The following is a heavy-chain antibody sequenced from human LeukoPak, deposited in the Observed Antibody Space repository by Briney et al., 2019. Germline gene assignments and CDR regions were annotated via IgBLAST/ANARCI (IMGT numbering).Heavy chain of an antibody. Sequence: PSETLSLTCAVYGGSFSGYYWSWIRQPPRKGLEWIGEINHSGSTNYNPSLKSRVTISVDTSKNQFSLKLSSVTAADTAVYYCARVSSGWSDAFDIWGQGTMVTVSS. J-gene: IGHJ3*02. V-gene: IGHV4-34*01. D-gene: IGHD6-19*01. CDR1: GGSFSGYY. CDR2: INHSGST. CDR3: ARVSSGWSDAFDI.